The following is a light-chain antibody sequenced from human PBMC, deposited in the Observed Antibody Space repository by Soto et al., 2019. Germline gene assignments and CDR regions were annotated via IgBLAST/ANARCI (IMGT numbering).Light chain of an antibody. Sequence: QSVLTQPPSVSGAPGQRGTISCTGSSSNIGANYDVHWYQHLPGTAPKLLIYGDINRPSGVPDRFSGSKSGTSASLAITGLQAEDEGDYYCQSYDFSLSGNVVFGGGTKLTVL. CDR1: SSNIGANYD. J-gene: IGLJ2*01. CDR2: GDI. CDR3: QSYDFSLSGNVV. V-gene: IGLV1-40*01.